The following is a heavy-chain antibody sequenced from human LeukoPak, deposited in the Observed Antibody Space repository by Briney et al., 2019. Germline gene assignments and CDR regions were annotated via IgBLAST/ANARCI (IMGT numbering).Heavy chain of an antibody. CDR1: GFTFSRYD. CDR3: AKEGRSTTPGY. D-gene: IGHD6-13*01. V-gene: IGHV3-23*01. CDR2: ISGSGGST. Sequence: GGSLRLSCAASGFTFSRYDMSWVRQAPGKGLEWVSTISGSGGSTSYADSVKGRFTISRDNTKNSLYLQMNSLRAEDTAVYFCAKEGRSTTPGYWGQGTLVTVSS. J-gene: IGHJ4*02.